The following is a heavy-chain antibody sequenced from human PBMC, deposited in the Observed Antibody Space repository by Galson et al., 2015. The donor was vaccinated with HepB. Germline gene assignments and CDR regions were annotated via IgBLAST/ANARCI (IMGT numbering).Heavy chain of an antibody. Sequence: SLRLSCAASGFTFSSYSMNWVRQAPGKGLEWVSSISSSSSYIYYADSVKGRFTISRDNSKNTLYLQMNSLRSEDTAVYYCARGGYFDWGDYYYGMDVWGQGTTVTVSS. V-gene: IGHV3-21*04. D-gene: IGHD3-9*01. CDR3: ARGGYFDWGDYYYGMDV. CDR1: GFTFSSYS. CDR2: ISSSSSYI. J-gene: IGHJ6*02.